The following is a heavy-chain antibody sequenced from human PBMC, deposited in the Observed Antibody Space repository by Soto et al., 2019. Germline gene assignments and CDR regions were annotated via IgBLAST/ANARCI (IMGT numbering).Heavy chain of an antibody. CDR1: GFTFSNAW. J-gene: IGHJ4*02. V-gene: IGHV3-15*01. Sequence: GGSLRLSCAASGFTFSNAWMSWVRQAPGKGLEWVGRIKSKTDGGTTDYAAPVKGRFTISRDDSKNTLYLQMNSLKTEDTAVYYCTTGFAEQWLVQADYWGQGTLVTVSS. D-gene: IGHD6-19*01. CDR3: TTGFAEQWLVQADY. CDR2: IKSKTDGGTT.